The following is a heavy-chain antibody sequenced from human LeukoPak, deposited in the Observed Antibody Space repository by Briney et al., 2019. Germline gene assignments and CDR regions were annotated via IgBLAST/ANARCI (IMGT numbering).Heavy chain of an antibody. J-gene: IGHJ4*02. D-gene: IGHD6-19*01. Sequence: GGSLRLSCAASGFTFSSSWMAWVRQAPGKGLEWVGNIKEDGTAKNYVVSVRGRFTISRDNAKNSLYLQMNSLRGEDTAVYYCARVSFTSAWSFDYWGPGTLVSVSS. CDR3: ARVSFTSAWSFDY. CDR2: IKEDGTAK. CDR1: GFTFSSSW. V-gene: IGHV3-7*01.